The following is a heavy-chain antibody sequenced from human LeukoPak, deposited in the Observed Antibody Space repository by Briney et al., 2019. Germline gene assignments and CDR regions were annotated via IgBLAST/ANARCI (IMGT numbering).Heavy chain of an antibody. CDR3: ARVGGWPNYYYYYMDV. V-gene: IGHV4-59*01. CDR2: IYYSGST. J-gene: IGHJ6*03. CDR1: GGFISTYY. Sequence: SETLSLTCTVSGGFISTYYWSWIRQPPGKGLEWIGYIYYSGSTNYNPSLKSRVTISVDTSKNQFSLKLSSVTAADTAVYYCARVGGWPNYYYYYMDVWGKGTTVTVSS. D-gene: IGHD6-19*01.